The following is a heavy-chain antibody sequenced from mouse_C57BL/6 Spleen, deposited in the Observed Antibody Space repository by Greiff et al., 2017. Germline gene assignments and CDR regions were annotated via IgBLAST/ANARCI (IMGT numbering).Heavy chain of an antibody. CDR3: ARNSNYGAWFAY. D-gene: IGHD2-5*01. J-gene: IGHJ3*01. V-gene: IGHV1-72*01. Sequence: VQLQQPGAELVKPGASVKLSCKASGYTFTSYWMHWVKQRPGRGLEWIGRIDPSSGGTKYNEKFKSKATLTVDKPSSTAYMQLSRQISEDSAVDYCARNSNYGAWFAYWGQGTLVTVSA. CDR2: IDPSSGGT. CDR1: GYTFTSYW.